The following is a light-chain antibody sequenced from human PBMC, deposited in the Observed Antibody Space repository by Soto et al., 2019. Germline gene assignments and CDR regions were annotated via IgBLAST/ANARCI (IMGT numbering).Light chain of an antibody. J-gene: IGLJ1*01. Sequence: ALTQPRSVSGSPGQSVTISCTGTSSDVGGYNYVSWYQQHPGKAPKLMIYDVSKRPSGVPDRFSGSKSGNTASLTISGLQAEDEADYYCCSYAGSYTLFVFGTGTKLTVL. CDR2: DVS. CDR3: CSYAGSYTLFV. CDR1: SSDVGGYNY. V-gene: IGLV2-11*01.